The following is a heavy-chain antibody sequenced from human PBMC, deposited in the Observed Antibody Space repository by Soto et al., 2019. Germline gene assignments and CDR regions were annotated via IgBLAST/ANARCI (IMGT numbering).Heavy chain of an antibody. CDR3: AMKQATAAFDI. J-gene: IGHJ3*02. CDR2: INAGNGNT. V-gene: IGHV1-3*01. D-gene: IGHD5-12*01. Sequence: QVQLVQSGAEVKKPGASVKVSCKASGYTFTSYAMHWVRQAPGQRLEWMGWINAGNGNTKYSQKFQGRVTITRDTAASTAYMELSSLRSEDTAVYYCAMKQATAAFDIWGQGTMVTVSS. CDR1: GYTFTSYA.